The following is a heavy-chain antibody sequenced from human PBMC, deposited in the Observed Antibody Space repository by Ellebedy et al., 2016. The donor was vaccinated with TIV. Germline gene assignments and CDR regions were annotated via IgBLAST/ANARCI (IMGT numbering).Heavy chain of an antibody. CDR1: GFTFSNAW. D-gene: IGHD3-10*01. CDR3: AHATVRA. Sequence: GGSLRLSXAASGFTFSNAWMSWVRQAPGRGLEWVANIKKDGREKNYVDSVRGRFTISRDNAKNSLYLQMNSLRAEDTAVYYCAHATVRAWGQGTLVTVSS. V-gene: IGHV3-7*01. J-gene: IGHJ5*02. CDR2: IKKDGREK.